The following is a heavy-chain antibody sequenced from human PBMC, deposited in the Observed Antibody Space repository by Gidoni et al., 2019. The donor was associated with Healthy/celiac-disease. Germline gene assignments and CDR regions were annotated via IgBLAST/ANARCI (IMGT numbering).Heavy chain of an antibody. V-gene: IGHV4-38-2*02. CDR2: IYHSGST. Sequence: QVQLQESGPGLVKPSETLSLPCAVSGYSISSGYYWGWIRQPPGKGLEWIGSIYHSGSTYYNPSLKSRVTISVDTSKNQFSLKLSSVTAADTAVYYCARDNTMVRGGYNWFDPWGQGTLVTVSS. D-gene: IGHD3-10*01. CDR3: ARDNTMVRGGYNWFDP. J-gene: IGHJ5*02. CDR1: GYSISSGYY.